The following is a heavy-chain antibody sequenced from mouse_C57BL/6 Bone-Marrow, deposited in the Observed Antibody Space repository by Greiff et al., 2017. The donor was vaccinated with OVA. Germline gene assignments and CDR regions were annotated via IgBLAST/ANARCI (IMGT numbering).Heavy chain of an antibody. CDR1: GYTFTSYW. Sequence: QVQLQQSGTVLARPGASVKMSCKTSGYTFTSYWMHWVKQRPGQGLEWIGYINPSSGYTKYNQKFKDKATLTADKSSSTAYMQLSSLTYADSAVYYCARTDYYGSSPWGQGTTLTVSS. J-gene: IGHJ2*01. V-gene: IGHV1-7*01. CDR3: ARTDYYGSSP. D-gene: IGHD1-1*01. CDR2: INPSSGYT.